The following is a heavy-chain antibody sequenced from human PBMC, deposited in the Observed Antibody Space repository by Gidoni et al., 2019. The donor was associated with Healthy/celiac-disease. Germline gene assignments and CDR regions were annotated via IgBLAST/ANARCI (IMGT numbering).Heavy chain of an antibody. J-gene: IGHJ4*02. D-gene: IGHD5-12*01. Sequence: QVQLQESGPGLVKPSETLSLTCPVSGGSISRYYWSWIRQPPGKGLEWIGYIYYSGSTNYNPSLKSRVTISVDTSKNQFSLQLSSVTAADTAVYYCARDDSGYGGLGYWGQGTLVTVSS. CDR1: GGSISRYY. CDR3: ARDDSGYGGLGY. V-gene: IGHV4-59*01. CDR2: IYYSGST.